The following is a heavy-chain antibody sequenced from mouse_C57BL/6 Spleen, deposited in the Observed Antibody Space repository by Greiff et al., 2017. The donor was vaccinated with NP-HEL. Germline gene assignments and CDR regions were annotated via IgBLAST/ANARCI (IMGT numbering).Heavy chain of an antibody. CDR1: GFTFSDYG. J-gene: IGHJ3*01. CDR3: ARGYGSSSFAY. CDR2: ISSGSSTI. V-gene: IGHV5-17*01. D-gene: IGHD1-1*01. Sequence: EVQGVESGGGLVKPGGSLKLSCAASGFTFSDYGMHWVRQAPEKGLEWVAYISSGSSTIYYADTVKGRFTISSDNAKNTLFLQMTSRRSEDTAMYYCARGYGSSSFAYWGQGTLVTVSA.